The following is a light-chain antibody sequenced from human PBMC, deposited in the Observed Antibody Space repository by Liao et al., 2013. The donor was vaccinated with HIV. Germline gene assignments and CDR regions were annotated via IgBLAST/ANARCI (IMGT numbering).Light chain of an antibody. J-gene: IGLJ1*01. CDR2: YDT. CDR1: KVGSNG. V-gene: IGLV3-21*01. Sequence: SDVLAQPPSVSVAPGETARITCGGDKVGSNGVHWYQQKPGQAPVVVMYYDTERPSGIPERLSGSNSGITATLTISRTQAIDEADYYCQTWDSRTYVFGTGTRVTVL. CDR3: QTWDSRTYV.